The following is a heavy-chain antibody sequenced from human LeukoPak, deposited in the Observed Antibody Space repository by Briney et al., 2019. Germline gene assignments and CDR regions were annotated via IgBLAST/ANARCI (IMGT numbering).Heavy chain of an antibody. D-gene: IGHD6-13*01. Sequence: ASVKVSCKASGDTFTSYYMHWVRQAPGQGLEWMGIINPSGGSTSYAQKFQGRVTMTRDTSTNTVYMELSSLRSEDTAVYYCARDPKVAAAGTRYFDLWGRGTLVTVSS. CDR3: ARDPKVAAAGTRYFDL. J-gene: IGHJ2*01. CDR1: GDTFTSYY. V-gene: IGHV1-46*01. CDR2: INPSGGST.